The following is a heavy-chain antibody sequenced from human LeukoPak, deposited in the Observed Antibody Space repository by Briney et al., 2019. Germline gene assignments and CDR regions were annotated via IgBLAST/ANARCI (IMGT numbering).Heavy chain of an antibody. D-gene: IGHD2-8*01. CDR2: INPNSGGT. CDR1: GYTFTGYY. V-gene: IGHV1-2*02. J-gene: IGHJ5*02. CDR3: ARDLMLALYNWFDP. Sequence: SVKVSCKASGYTFTGYYMHWVRQAPGQGLEWMGWINPNSGGTNYAQKFQGRVTMTRDTSISTAYMELSRLRSDDTAVYYCARDLMLALYNWFDPWGQGTLVTVSS.